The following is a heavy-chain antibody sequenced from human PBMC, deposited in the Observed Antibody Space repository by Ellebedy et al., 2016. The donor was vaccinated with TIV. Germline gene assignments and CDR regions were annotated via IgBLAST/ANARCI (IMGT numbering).Heavy chain of an antibody. CDR3: ARDFCYPDDY. D-gene: IGHD3-16*02. CDR2: INPSGGST. CDR1: GYTFTSYY. J-gene: IGHJ4*02. Sequence: ASVKVSCKASGYTFTSYYMHWVRQAPGQGLEWMGIINPSGGSTSYAQKFQGRVTMTRNTSISTAYMELSSLRSEDTAVYYCARDFCYPDDYWGQGTLVTVSS. V-gene: IGHV1-46*01.